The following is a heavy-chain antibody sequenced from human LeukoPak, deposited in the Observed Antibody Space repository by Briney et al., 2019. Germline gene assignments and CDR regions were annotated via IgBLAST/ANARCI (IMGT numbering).Heavy chain of an antibody. V-gene: IGHV3-23*01. D-gene: IGHD2-15*01. Sequence: GASLRLSCAASGFTFSSYAVAWVRQAPVKGLEWVSVITDSGINTYYTDSVKGRFTISRDNSKNTLYLRMNSLRAEDTAVYYCAKGTLGSCSGASCYPLDYWGQGTLVTVSS. CDR2: ITDSGINT. CDR3: AKGTLGSCSGASCYPLDY. CDR1: GFTFSSYA. J-gene: IGHJ4*02.